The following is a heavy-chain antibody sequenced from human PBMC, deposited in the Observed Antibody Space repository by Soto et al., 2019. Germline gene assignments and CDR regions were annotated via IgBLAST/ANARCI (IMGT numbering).Heavy chain of an antibody. D-gene: IGHD4-17*01. CDR2: INYSGST. Sequence: QLQLQESGPGLVKPSETLSLTCSVSGDSISSSSYYWGWIRQPPGKGLEWIGTINYSGSTYYNPSLTSRVPISVDTSKNQFPLKVSSVTAADTAVYYCASLYGDYVPYWGQGILVSVSS. J-gene: IGHJ4*02. CDR1: GDSISSSSYY. CDR3: ASLYGDYVPY. V-gene: IGHV4-39*01.